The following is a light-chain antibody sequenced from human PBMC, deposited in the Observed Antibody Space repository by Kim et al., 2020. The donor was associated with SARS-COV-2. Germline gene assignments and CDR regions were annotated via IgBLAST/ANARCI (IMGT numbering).Light chain of an antibody. CDR1: SSDVGVYNY. CDR3: CSYAGSYTFGYV. CDR2: DVS. J-gene: IGLJ1*01. Sequence: SVTISCTGTSSDVGVYNYVSWYQQHPGKAPKLMIYDVSKRPSGVPDRFSGSKSGNTASLTISGLQAEDEADYYCCSYAGSYTFGYVFGTGIKVTVL. V-gene: IGLV2-11*01.